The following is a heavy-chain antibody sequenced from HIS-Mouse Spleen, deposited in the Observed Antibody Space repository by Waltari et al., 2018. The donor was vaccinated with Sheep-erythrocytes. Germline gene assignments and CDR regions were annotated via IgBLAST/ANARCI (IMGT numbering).Heavy chain of an antibody. Sequence: QVQLQQWGAGLLKPSETLSLTCAVYGGSFSGYYWSWIRQPPGKELEWIGEINNSGSTNYNPPLKSRVTISVDTSKNQFSLKLSSVTAADTAVYYCARGGRRTGFDYWGQGTLVTVSS. V-gene: IGHV4-34*01. CDR1: GGSFSGYY. CDR3: ARGGRRTGFDY. CDR2: INNSGST. D-gene: IGHD3-9*01. J-gene: IGHJ4*02.